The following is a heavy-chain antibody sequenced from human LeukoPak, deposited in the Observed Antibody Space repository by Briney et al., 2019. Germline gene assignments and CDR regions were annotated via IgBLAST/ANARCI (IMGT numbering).Heavy chain of an antibody. CDR2: IYPGDSDT. CDR3: ARRQGCSSSSCPPDS. J-gene: IGHJ4*02. CDR1: GYSFTTYW. Sequence: GESLKISCRGSGYSFTTYWIGWVPQMPGKGPEWMGFIYPGDSDTRYSPSFQGQVTMSADKSINTAYLQWSSLKASDTAMYYCARRQGCSSSSCPPDSWGQGTLVTVSS. D-gene: IGHD2-15*01. V-gene: IGHV5-51*01.